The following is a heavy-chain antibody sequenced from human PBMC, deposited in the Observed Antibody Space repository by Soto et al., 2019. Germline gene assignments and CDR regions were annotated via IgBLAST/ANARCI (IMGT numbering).Heavy chain of an antibody. CDR1: GFTFSSYS. Sequence: EVQLVESGGGLVKPGGSLRLSCAASGFTFSSYSMNWVRQAPGKGLEWVSSISSSSSYIYYADSVKGRFTISRDNAKNSLYQQMNSLRAEDTAVYYCARDLKRPHHDSSSYYYYGMDVWGQGTTVTVSS. V-gene: IGHV3-21*01. CDR2: ISSSSSYI. D-gene: IGHD6-6*01. J-gene: IGHJ6*02. CDR3: ARDLKRPHHDSSSYYYYGMDV.